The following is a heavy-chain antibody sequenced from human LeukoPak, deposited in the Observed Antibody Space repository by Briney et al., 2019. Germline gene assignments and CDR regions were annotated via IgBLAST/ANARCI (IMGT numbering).Heavy chain of an antibody. Sequence: KASETLSLTCTVSGGSISSYYWSWIRQPPGKGLEWIGYIYYSGSTNYNPSLKSRVTISVDTSKNQFSLKLSSVTAADTAVYYCARARGYSSGWHAPYYYYGMDVWGQGTTVTASS. V-gene: IGHV4-59*01. CDR2: IYYSGST. D-gene: IGHD6-19*01. CDR1: GGSISSYY. J-gene: IGHJ6*02. CDR3: ARARGYSSGWHAPYYYYGMDV.